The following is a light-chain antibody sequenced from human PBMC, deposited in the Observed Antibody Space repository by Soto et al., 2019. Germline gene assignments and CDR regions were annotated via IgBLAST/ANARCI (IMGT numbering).Light chain of an antibody. CDR1: SSNIGSNG. V-gene: IGLV1-44*01. CDR2: GRN. CDR3: ATWDDSLNGVV. J-gene: IGLJ2*01. Sequence: QSVLTQPPSASGTPGQRVTISCSGSSSNIGSNGVNWYQHLPGTAPKLLMNGRNQRPSGVPDRFSGSKSGISASLAISGLQSEDEADYYCATWDDSLNGVVFGGGTKLTVL.